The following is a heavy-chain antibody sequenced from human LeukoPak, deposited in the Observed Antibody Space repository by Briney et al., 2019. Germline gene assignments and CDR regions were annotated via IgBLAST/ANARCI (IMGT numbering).Heavy chain of an antibody. CDR1: GGSFTDYY. CDR2: IYYRGNT. J-gene: IGHJ5*02. D-gene: IGHD2-21*01. V-gene: IGHV4-39*07. CDR3: ARDRLLTTHLGGISRPYNWFDP. Sequence: SETLSLTCTVSGGSFTDYYWGWIRQPPGKGLEWIGSIYYRGNTFYNPSLRNRVSISIDTSKGRFSLNLNSVTAADTAVYYCARDRLLTTHLGGISRPYNWFDPWGQGTLVTVSS.